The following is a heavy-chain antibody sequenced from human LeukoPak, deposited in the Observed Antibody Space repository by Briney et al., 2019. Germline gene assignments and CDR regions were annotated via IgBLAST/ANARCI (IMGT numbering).Heavy chain of an antibody. CDR2: IWYDGSNK. J-gene: IGHJ5*02. CDR3: ARDRIRFSTSGNWFDP. CDR1: GFTFSSYG. D-gene: IGHD3-3*01. Sequence: GRSLRLSCAASGFTFSSYGMHWVRQAPGKGLEWVAVIWYDGSNKYYADSVKGRFTIPRDNSKNTLYLQMNSLRAEDTAVYYCARDRIRFSTSGNWFDPWGQGTLVTVSS. V-gene: IGHV3-33*01.